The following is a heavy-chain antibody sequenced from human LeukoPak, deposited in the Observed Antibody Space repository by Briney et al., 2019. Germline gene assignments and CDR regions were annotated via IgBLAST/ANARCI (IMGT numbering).Heavy chain of an antibody. CDR1: EFTFSSYW. V-gene: IGHV3-74*03. Sequence: PGGSLRLSCAASEFTFSSYWMHWVRQAPGEGLVWVSRISGDGSSTTYADSVKGRFIIPRDNSKNTLYLQMGSLRAEDTAVYYCTRRVDATRWYDPWGQGTLVTVSS. CDR2: ISGDGSST. D-gene: IGHD2-15*01. J-gene: IGHJ5*02. CDR3: TRRVDATRWYDP.